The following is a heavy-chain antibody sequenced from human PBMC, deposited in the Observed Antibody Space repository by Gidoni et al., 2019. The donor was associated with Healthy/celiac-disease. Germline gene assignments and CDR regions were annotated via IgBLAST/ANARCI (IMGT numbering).Heavy chain of an antibody. J-gene: IGHJ4*02. Sequence: EVQLLESGGGLVQPGGSLRLSCAASGFTFSSYAMSWVRQAPGKGLKWVSAISGSGGSTYYADSVKGRFTISRDNSKNTLYLQMNSLRAEDTAVYYCAKSLLGGSGWEYFDYWGQGTLVTVSS. CDR3: AKSLLGGSGWEYFDY. CDR2: ISGSGGST. CDR1: GFTFSSYA. V-gene: IGHV3-23*01. D-gene: IGHD6-19*01.